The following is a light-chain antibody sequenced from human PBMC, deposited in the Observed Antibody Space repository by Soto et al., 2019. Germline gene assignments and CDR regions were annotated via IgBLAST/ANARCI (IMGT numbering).Light chain of an antibody. V-gene: IGKV1-39*01. CDR1: QSISSY. CDR3: QQSYSTPPGLT. CDR2: AAS. Sequence: DIQMTQSPSSLSASVGDRVTITCRASQSISSYLNWYQQKPGKAPKLLLYAASSLQSWVPSRFSGSGSGTDFTLTISILQPEDFATYYCQQSYSTPPGLTFGGGTKVEIK. J-gene: IGKJ4*01.